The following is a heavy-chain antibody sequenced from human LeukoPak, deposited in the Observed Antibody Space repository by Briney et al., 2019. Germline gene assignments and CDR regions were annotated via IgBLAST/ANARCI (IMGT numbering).Heavy chain of an antibody. V-gene: IGHV1-8*01. D-gene: IGHD4-11*01. Sequence: ASVKVSCKASGYTFTSYDINWVRQATGQGLEWMGWMNPNSGNTGYAQKFQGRVTMTRNTSISTAYMELSSLRSEDTAVYYCARRLMTTRGWFDPWGQGTLVTVSS. CDR3: ARRLMTTRGWFDP. CDR1: GYTFTSYD. J-gene: IGHJ5*02. CDR2: MNPNSGNT.